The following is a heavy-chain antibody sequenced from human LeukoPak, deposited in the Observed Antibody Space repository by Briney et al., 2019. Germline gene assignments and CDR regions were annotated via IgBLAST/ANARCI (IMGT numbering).Heavy chain of an antibody. D-gene: IGHD7-27*01. CDR1: GFTFSSYT. V-gene: IGHV3-23*01. Sequence: GGSLRLPCAASGFTFSSYTMSWVRQAPGKGLEWVSTITTSDGNTYYADSVKGRFTVSRDNSKNTLFLQMNSLRAEDTAVYYCAKDGGLWVSAHWGDSWGRGTLVTVSS. J-gene: IGHJ4*02. CDR2: ITTSDGNT. CDR3: AKDGGLWVSAHWGDS.